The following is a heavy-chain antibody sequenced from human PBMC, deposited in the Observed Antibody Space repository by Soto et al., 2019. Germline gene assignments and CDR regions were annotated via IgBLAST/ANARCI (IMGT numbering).Heavy chain of an antibody. CDR1: GGSIGSYY. D-gene: IGHD2-2*01. CDR2: IYTSGST. CDR3: AREGRYCSSTSCRNWFDP. J-gene: IGHJ5*02. V-gene: IGHV4-4*07. Sequence: TLSLTCTVSGGSIGSYYWSWIRQPAGRGLEWIGRIYTSGSTNYNPSLKSRVTMSVDTSKNQFSLKLSSVTAADTAVYYCAREGRYCSSTSCRNWFDPWGQGTLVTVSS.